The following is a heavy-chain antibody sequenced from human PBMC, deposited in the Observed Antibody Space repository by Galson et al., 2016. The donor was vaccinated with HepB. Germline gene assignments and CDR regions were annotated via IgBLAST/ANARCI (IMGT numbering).Heavy chain of an antibody. CDR1: GFLLSSYS. V-gene: IGHV3-48*02. D-gene: IGHD2-2*01. CDR2: ISTSSDSI. Sequence: SLRLSCAASGFLLSSYSMSWVRQPPGRGLEWISWISTSSDSIYYSDSVRGRFSISRDNAKSSLYLQMNSLRDEDTAVYYCAKEAGYDIDLWGRGTLVTVSS. J-gene: IGHJ2*01. CDR3: AKEAGYDIDL.